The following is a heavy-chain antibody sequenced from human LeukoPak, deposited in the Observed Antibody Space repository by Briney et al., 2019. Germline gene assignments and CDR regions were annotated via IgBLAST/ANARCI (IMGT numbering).Heavy chain of an antibody. V-gene: IGHV4-34*01. Sequence: SETLSLTCAVYGGSFSGYYWSWIRQPPGKGLEWIGEINHSGSTNYNPSLKSRVTISVDTSKNQFSLKLSSVTAADTAVYYCASRYSSTFDYWGRGTLVTVSS. CDR1: GGSFSGYY. J-gene: IGHJ4*02. CDR2: INHSGST. CDR3: ASRYSSTFDY. D-gene: IGHD6-13*01.